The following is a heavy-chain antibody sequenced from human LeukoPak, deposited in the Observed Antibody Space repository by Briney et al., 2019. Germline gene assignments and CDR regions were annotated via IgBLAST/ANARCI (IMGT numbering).Heavy chain of an antibody. V-gene: IGHV3-66*01. CDR2: IDSGGNT. Sequence: GGSLRLPCAVSGFTVSSNYISWVRQAPGRGLEWVSVIDSGGNTNYADSVRGRLIISRDNSENTLHLQMNSLRAEDTAVYYCASGRLSGKGYDHWGQGTLVTVSS. CDR1: GFTVSSNY. J-gene: IGHJ4*02. CDR3: ASGRLSGKGYDH. D-gene: IGHD1-26*01.